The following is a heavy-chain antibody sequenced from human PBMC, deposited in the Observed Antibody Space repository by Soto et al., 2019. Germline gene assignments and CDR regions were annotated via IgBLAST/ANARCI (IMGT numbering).Heavy chain of an antibody. J-gene: IGHJ5*02. CDR3: AREVRSGGRYNWFDP. D-gene: IGHD2-15*01. V-gene: IGHV4-31*03. CDR2: IYYSGST. Sequence: LSLTCTVSGGSISSGGYYWSWIRQHPGKGLEWLGYIYYSGSTYYNPSLKSRVTISVDTSKNQFSLKLSSVTAADTAVYYCAREVRSGGRYNWFDPWGQGTLVTVSS. CDR1: GGSISSGGYY.